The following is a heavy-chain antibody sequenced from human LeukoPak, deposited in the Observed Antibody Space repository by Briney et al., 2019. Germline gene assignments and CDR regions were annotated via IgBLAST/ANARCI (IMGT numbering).Heavy chain of an antibody. Sequence: ASQTLSLTCAISGDSVSSNSAAWNWIRQSPSRGLEWLGRTYYRSKWYNDYAVSVKSRITINPDTSKNQFSLQLNSVTPEDTAVYYCARDLIHLWFGESGAFDIWGQGTMVTVSS. CDR1: GDSVSSNSAA. V-gene: IGHV6-1*01. J-gene: IGHJ3*02. CDR2: TYYRSKWYN. D-gene: IGHD3-10*01. CDR3: ARDLIHLWFGESGAFDI.